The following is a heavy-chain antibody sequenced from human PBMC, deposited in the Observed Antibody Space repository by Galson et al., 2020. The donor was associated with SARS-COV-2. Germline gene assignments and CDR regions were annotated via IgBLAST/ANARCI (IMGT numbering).Heavy chain of an antibody. Sequence: SQTLSLTCTVSGGSISSSSYYWGWIRQPPGKGLEWIGSIYYSGSTYYNPSLKSRVTISVDTSKNQFSLKLSSVTAADTAVYYCARRVRGVIIHPLTVDYGGQGTLVTVSS. CDR1: GGSISSSSYY. J-gene: IGHJ4*02. CDR3: ARRVRGVIIHPLTVDY. D-gene: IGHD3-10*01. CDR2: IYYSGST. V-gene: IGHV4-39*07.